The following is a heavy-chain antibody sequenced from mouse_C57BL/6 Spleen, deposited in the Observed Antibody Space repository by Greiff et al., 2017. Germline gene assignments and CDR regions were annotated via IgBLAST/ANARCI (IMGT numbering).Heavy chain of an antibody. V-gene: IGHV1-64*01. Sequence: VQLKQPGAELVKPGASVKLSCKASGYTFTSYWMHWVKQRPGQGLEWIGMIHPNSGSTNYNEKFKSKATLTVDKSSSTDYMQLSSLTSEDSAVYYCARHYYGSSYNAMDYWGQGTSVTVSS. J-gene: IGHJ4*01. CDR3: ARHYYGSSYNAMDY. CDR1: GYTFTSYW. CDR2: IHPNSGST. D-gene: IGHD1-1*01.